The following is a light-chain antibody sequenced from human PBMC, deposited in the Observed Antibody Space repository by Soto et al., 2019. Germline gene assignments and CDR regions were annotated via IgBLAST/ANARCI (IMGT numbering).Light chain of an antibody. CDR2: DAS. V-gene: IGKV3-15*01. CDR3: QQCDNWPET. J-gene: IGKJ2*01. Sequence: EIVMTQSPATLSVSPGERATLSCRASQSVGSNLAWYQQKPGQAPRLLFYDASTRAAGIPVRFSGSGSGAEFTLTISRLQSEDFAVYYCQQCDNWPETFGQGTKVDIK. CDR1: QSVGSN.